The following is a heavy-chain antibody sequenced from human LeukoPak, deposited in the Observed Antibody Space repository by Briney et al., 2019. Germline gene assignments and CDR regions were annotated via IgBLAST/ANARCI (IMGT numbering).Heavy chain of an antibody. J-gene: IGHJ4*02. CDR2: FDPEDGET. D-gene: IGHD2-21*01. Sequence: ASVKVSCKVSGYTLTELSMHWVRQAPGKGLEWMGGFDPEDGETIYAQKFQGRVTMTEDTSTDTAYMELSSLRSEDTAVYYCATDPISGQPGAYWGQGTLVTVSS. V-gene: IGHV1-24*01. CDR3: ATDPISGQPGAY. CDR1: GYTLTELS.